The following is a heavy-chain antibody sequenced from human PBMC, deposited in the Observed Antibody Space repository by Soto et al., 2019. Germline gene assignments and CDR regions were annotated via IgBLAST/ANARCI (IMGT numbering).Heavy chain of an antibody. CDR1: RFTINGHA. CDR3: ARQRDYYAFPDY. D-gene: IGHD3-10*01. V-gene: IGHV3-30*03. Sequence: GGSLRLSCAASRFTINGHAMHWVRQAPGKGLEWLAVISYDGSDKFYGDSVKGRFTISRDNSKNTLFLQVNSLREEDTAVYYCARQRDYYAFPDYWGQGTLVTVSS. J-gene: IGHJ4*02. CDR2: ISYDGSDK.